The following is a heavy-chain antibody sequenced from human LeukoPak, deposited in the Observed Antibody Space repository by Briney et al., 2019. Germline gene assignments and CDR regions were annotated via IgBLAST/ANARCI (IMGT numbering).Heavy chain of an antibody. Sequence: GGSLRLSCAASGFTFSSYGMHWVRQAPGKGLEWVAFIRYDGSNKYYADSVKGRFTISRDNSKNTLYLQMNSLRAEDTAVYYCAKAPYYYDSSGYPFDYWAQGTLVTVSS. CDR1: GFTFSSYG. CDR2: IRYDGSNK. V-gene: IGHV3-30*02. J-gene: IGHJ4*02. CDR3: AKAPYYYDSSGYPFDY. D-gene: IGHD3-22*01.